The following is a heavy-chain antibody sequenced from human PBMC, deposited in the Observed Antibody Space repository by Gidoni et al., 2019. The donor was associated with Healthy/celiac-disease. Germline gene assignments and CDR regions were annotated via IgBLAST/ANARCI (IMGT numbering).Heavy chain of an antibody. Sequence: EVQLVESGGGLIQPGGSLRLSCAASGFTVSSNYMSWVRQAPGKGLAWGSVIYSGGSTYYSDSVKGRFTISRDNSKNTLYLQMNSLRAEDTAVYYCARESMRFGELSSYYYYGMDVWGQGTTVTVSS. D-gene: IGHD3-10*01. J-gene: IGHJ6*02. V-gene: IGHV3-53*01. CDR2: IYSGGST. CDR3: ARESMRFGELSSYYYYGMDV. CDR1: GFTVSSNY.